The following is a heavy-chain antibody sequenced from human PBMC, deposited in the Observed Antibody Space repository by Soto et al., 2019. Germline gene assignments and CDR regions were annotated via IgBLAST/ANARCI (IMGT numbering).Heavy chain of an antibody. CDR2: ISGSGFKK. CDR1: GFIFENFG. D-gene: IGHD1-1*01. V-gene: IGHV3-23*01. Sequence: GGSLRLSCAASGFIFENFGMSWVRQAPGEGLEWISSISGSGFKKYYADSVKGRFTISRDNSKSTVYLELNNLSAEDTAVYHCAKNQGVELVPLATVDWFDPWGQGSVVTVSS. CDR3: AKNQGVELVPLATVDWFDP. J-gene: IGHJ5*02.